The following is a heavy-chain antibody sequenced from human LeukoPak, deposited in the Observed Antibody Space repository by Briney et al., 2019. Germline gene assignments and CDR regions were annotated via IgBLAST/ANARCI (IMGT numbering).Heavy chain of an antibody. V-gene: IGHV3-7*01. CDR1: GFTFNSYW. Sequence: GGSLRLSCAASGFTFNSYWMSWVRQAPGKGLEWVANIKQDGSEKYYVDSVKGRFTISRDNAKNSLYLQMNSLRAEDTAVYYCARGYDSSGYAYWGQGTLDTVSS. D-gene: IGHD3-22*01. CDR3: ARGYDSSGYAY. CDR2: IKQDGSEK. J-gene: IGHJ4*02.